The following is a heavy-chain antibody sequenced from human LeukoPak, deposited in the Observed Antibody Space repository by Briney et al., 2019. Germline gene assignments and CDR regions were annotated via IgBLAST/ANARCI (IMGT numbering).Heavy chain of an antibody. Sequence: SETLSLTYTVSGGSISSSSYYWGWIRQPPGKGLEWIGSIYYSGSTYYNPSLKSRVTISVDTSKNQFSLKLSSVTAADTAVYYCARGVTYYDFWSGYSANWFDPWGQGTLVTVSS. CDR1: GGSISSSSYY. CDR3: ARGVTYYDFWSGYSANWFDP. V-gene: IGHV4-39*07. D-gene: IGHD3-3*01. CDR2: IYYSGST. J-gene: IGHJ5*02.